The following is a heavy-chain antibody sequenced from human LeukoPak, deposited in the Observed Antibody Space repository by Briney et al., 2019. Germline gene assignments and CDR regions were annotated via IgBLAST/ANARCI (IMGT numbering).Heavy chain of an antibody. D-gene: IGHD6-19*01. J-gene: IGHJ6*03. CDR1: GFTFSIYG. CDR3: AKDWAVAGMGTNYYYYMDV. V-gene: IGHV3-30*18. Sequence: GGSLRLSCAASGFTFSIYGMHWVRQAPGKGLEWVAVISYDGSNKYYADSVRGRFTISRDNSKNTLYLQMNSLRAEDTAVYYCAKDWAVAGMGTNYYYYMDVWGKGTTVTVSS. CDR2: ISYDGSNK.